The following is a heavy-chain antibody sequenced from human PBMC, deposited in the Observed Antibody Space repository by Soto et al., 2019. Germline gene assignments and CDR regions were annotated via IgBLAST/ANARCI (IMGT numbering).Heavy chain of an antibody. Sequence: QVQLQESGPGLVKPSQTLSLTCTVSGGSISSGGYYWSWIRQHPGKGLEWIGYIYYSGSTNYNPSLKSRVTISVDTSKNQFSLKLSSVTAADTAVYYCARGPSSSTYYYMDVWGKGTTVTVSS. D-gene: IGHD6-6*01. J-gene: IGHJ6*03. V-gene: IGHV4-31*03. CDR2: IYYSGST. CDR3: ARGPSSSTYYYMDV. CDR1: GGSISSGGYY.